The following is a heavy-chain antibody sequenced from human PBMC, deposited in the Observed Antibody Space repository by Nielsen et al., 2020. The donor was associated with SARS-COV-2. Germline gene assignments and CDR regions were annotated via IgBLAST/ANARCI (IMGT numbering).Heavy chain of an antibody. Sequence: GGSLRLSCAASGFPFDDYTMHWVRQAPGKGLEWVSLISWDGGSTYYADSVKGRFTISRDNSKNSLYLQMNSLRTEDTALYYCAKDLDYGDSHDAFDIWGQGTMVTVSS. V-gene: IGHV3-43*01. CDR2: ISWDGGST. CDR1: GFPFDDYT. J-gene: IGHJ3*02. CDR3: AKDLDYGDSHDAFDI. D-gene: IGHD4-17*01.